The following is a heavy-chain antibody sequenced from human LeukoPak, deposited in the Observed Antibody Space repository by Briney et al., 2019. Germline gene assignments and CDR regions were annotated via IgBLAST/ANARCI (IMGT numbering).Heavy chain of an antibody. Sequence: ASVKVSCKASGYTFTDYHLHWARQAPGQGLEWMGWINPNSGGTNYAQKFQGRVTMTRDTSINTAYMELSRVRSDDTAVYYCARDIRPRVESFDYWGQGTLVTVSS. J-gene: IGHJ4*02. D-gene: IGHD3-3*01. CDR2: INPNSGGT. V-gene: IGHV1-2*02. CDR1: GYTFTDYH. CDR3: ARDIRPRVESFDY.